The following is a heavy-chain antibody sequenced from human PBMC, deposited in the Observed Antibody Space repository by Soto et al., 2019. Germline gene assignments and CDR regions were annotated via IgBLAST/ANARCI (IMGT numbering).Heavy chain of an antibody. V-gene: IGHV3-74*01. J-gene: IGHJ4*02. CDR2: INGDGTTT. CDR3: VRDLSVTTKFDY. Sequence: EVQLVESGGGLVQPGGSLRLPCAASGFTFSSYWMHWVRQAPGKGLVWVSRINGDGTTTGYADFVKGRFSISRDSAKNTLYLQMNSLRAEDTAVYYCVRDLSVTTKFDYWGQGTLVTVSS. CDR1: GFTFSSYW. D-gene: IGHD4-17*01.